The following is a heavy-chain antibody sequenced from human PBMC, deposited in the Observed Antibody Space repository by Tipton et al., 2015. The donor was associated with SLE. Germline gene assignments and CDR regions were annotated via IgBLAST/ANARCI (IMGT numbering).Heavy chain of an antibody. Sequence: QLVQSGGGLVQPGGPLRLSCAASGFTVSSNYMSWVRQAPGKGLERVSVIYSGGSTYYADSVKGRFTISRDNSKNTLYLQMNSLRAEDTAVYYCARVGYCSGGSCLYWYFDLWGRGTLVTVSS. D-gene: IGHD2-15*01. J-gene: IGHJ2*01. V-gene: IGHV3-53*04. CDR3: ARVGYCSGGSCLYWYFDL. CDR2: IYSGGST. CDR1: GFTVSSNY.